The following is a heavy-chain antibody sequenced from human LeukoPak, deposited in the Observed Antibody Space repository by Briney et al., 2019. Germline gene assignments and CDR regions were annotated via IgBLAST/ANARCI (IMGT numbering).Heavy chain of an antibody. CDR2: INPNSGGT. D-gene: IGHD2-15*01. J-gene: IGHJ6*03. CDR1: GYTFTGYY. CDR3: ARDRGVVAATQLFYYYYYMDV. Sequence: ASVKVSCKASGYTFTGYYMHWVRQAPGQGLEGMGWINPNSGGTNYAQKFQGRVTMTRDTSISTAYMELSRLRSDDTAVYYCARDRGVVAATQLFYYYYYMDVWGKGTTVTVSS. V-gene: IGHV1-2*02.